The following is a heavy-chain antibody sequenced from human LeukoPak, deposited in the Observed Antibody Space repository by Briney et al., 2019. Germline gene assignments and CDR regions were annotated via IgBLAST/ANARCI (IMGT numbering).Heavy chain of an antibody. J-gene: IGHJ4*02. CDR2: ISSSSSYI. CDR3: ARDPFLSMWGFDY. Sequence: GGSLRLSCAASGFTFSSYSMNWVRQAPGKGLEWVSSISSSSSYIYYADSVKGRFTISRDNAKNSLYLQMNSLRAEDTAVYYCARDPFLSMWGFDYWGQGTLVTVSS. D-gene: IGHD1-26*01. CDR1: GFTFSSYS. V-gene: IGHV3-21*01.